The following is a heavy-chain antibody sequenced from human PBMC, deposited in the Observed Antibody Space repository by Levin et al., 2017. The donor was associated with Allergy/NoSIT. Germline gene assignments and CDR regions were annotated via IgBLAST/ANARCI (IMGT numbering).Heavy chain of an antibody. CDR1: GGSFTDYF. Sequence: SETLSLTCEVSGGSFTDYFWTWLRQSPGKGLEWIGEITHNEATNYNPSLKSRVSMSVDMSKNQFSLKVTSVTAADTAFYYFARGMKFCCRTNCHAYCFDYWGPGSLVAVSS. CDR2: ITHNEAT. V-gene: IGHV4-34*01. J-gene: IGHJ4*02. CDR3: ARGMKFCCRTNCHAYCFDY. D-gene: IGHD2-2*01.